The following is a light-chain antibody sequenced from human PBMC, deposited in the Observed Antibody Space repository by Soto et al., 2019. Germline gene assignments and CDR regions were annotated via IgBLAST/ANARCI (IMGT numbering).Light chain of an antibody. CDR2: STD. CDR1: GSNIGSNT. Sequence: QSVLTQPPSLSGTPGQRVAISCSGSGSNIGSNTVHWYHQLPGSAPKLLISSTDRRPSGVPDRFSGSKSGTSASLAISGLQSDDEAEFYCAAWDDSLRGFVFGTGTQLTVL. J-gene: IGLJ7*01. V-gene: IGLV1-44*01. CDR3: AAWDDSLRGFV.